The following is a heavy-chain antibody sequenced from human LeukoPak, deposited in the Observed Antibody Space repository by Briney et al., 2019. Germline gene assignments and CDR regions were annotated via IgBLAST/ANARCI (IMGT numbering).Heavy chain of an antibody. CDR3: ARGSRDYGGSNVSPVDY. V-gene: IGHV4-34*01. D-gene: IGHD4-23*01. J-gene: IGHJ4*02. CDR2: INHSGST. Sequence: ASETLSLTCAVYGGSFSGYYWSWIRQPPGKGLEWIGEINHSGSTNYNPSLKSRVTISVDTSKNQFSLKLSSVTAADTAVYYCARGSRDYGGSNVSPVDYWGQGTPVTVSS. CDR1: GGSFSGYY.